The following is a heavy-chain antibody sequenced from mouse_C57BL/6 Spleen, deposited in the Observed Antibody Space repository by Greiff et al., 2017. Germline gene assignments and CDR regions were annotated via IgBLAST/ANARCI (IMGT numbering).Heavy chain of an antibody. D-gene: IGHD2-1*01. CDR3: ARYGNYSY. CDR2: IDPSDSYT. J-gene: IGHJ2*01. CDR1: GYTFTSYW. Sequence: QVQLQQPGAELVKPGASVKLSCKASGYTFTSYWMQWVKQRPGQGLEWIGEIDPSDSYTNYNQKFKGKATLTVDTSTITAYMQLSSLTSEDSAVYYCARYGNYSYWGQGTTLTVSS. V-gene: IGHV1-50*01.